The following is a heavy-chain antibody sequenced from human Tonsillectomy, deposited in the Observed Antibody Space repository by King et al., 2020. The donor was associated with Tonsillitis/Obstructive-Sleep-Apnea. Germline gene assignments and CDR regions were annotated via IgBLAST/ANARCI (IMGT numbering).Heavy chain of an antibody. Sequence: VQLVESGGGVVQPGRSLRLSCAASGFTFSSYAMHWVRQAPGKGLEWVAVISYDGSNKYYADSVKGRFTISRDNSKNTLYLQLNSPRAEDTAVYYCAGDGPRTIFGVDHGFYYYYYYMDVWGKGTTVTVSS. CDR3: AGDGPRTIFGVDHGFYYYYYYMDV. CDR1: GFTFSSYA. D-gene: IGHD3-3*01. V-gene: IGHV3-30*01. J-gene: IGHJ6*03. CDR2: ISYDGSNK.